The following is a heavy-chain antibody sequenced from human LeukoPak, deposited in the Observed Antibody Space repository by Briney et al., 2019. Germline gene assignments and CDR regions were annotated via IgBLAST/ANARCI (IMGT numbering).Heavy chain of an antibody. CDR2: IYPGDSDT. V-gene: IGHV5-51*01. CDR1: GYSFTGYW. J-gene: IGHJ4*02. Sequence: GESLKISCKGSGYSFTGYWIGWVRQMPGKGLEWMGIIYPGDSDTRYSPSFQGQVTISADKSISTAYLQWSSLKASDTAMYYCARAGYYYDSSGYYYFDYWGQGTLVTVSS. D-gene: IGHD3-22*01. CDR3: ARAGYYYDSSGYYYFDY.